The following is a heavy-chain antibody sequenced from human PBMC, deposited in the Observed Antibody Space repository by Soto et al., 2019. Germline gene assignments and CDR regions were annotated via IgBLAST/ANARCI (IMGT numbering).Heavy chain of an antibody. V-gene: IGHV1-18*01. Sequence: GXSVKVSCKASGYTFTSYGISWVRQAPGQGLEWMGWISAYNGNTNYSQKLQGRVTMTTDTSTSTAYMELRSLRSDDTAVYYCARDDFWSGYYRENYYGMDVWGQGTTVTVSS. D-gene: IGHD3-3*01. CDR1: GYTFTSYG. CDR2: ISAYNGNT. J-gene: IGHJ6*02. CDR3: ARDDFWSGYYRENYYGMDV.